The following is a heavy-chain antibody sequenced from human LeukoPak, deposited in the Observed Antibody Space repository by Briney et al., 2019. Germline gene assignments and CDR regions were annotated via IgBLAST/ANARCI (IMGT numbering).Heavy chain of an antibody. Sequence: GGSLRLSCAASGFTFSSYGMHWVRQAPGKGLEWVAVIWYDGSNKYYADSVKGRFTISRDNSKNTLYLQMNSLRAEDAAVYYCARKRARWLPLDYWGQGTLVTVSS. J-gene: IGHJ4*02. V-gene: IGHV3-33*01. CDR1: GFTFSSYG. D-gene: IGHD5-24*01. CDR2: IWYDGSNK. CDR3: ARKRARWLPLDY.